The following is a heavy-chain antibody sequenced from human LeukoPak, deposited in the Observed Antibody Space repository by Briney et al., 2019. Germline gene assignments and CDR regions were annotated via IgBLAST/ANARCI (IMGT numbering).Heavy chain of an antibody. CDR3: TRDWDHYDFDS. D-gene: IGHD3-3*01. CDR1: GFTFSNYW. V-gene: IGHV3-74*01. J-gene: IGHJ5*01. CDR2: INTDGSTR. Sequence: GGSLRLSCAASGFTFSNYWMHWVRQAPGRGLVWVSRINTDGSTRDYADSVKGRFTISRDNAKNTLYLQMNSLRVEDTAMYYCTRDWDHYDFDSWGQGVLVTVSS.